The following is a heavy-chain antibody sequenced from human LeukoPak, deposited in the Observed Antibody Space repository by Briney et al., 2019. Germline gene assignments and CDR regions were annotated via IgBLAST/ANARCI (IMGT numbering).Heavy chain of an antibody. CDR3: ARGSYYGSGFLFDY. D-gene: IGHD3-10*01. V-gene: IGHV1-8*01. CDR2: MNPNSGNT. CDR1: GYTFTSYD. J-gene: IGHJ4*02. Sequence: GASVKVSCKASGYTFTSYDINWVRQATGQGLEWMGWMNPNSGNTGYAQKFQGRVTMTRNTSISTAYMELSSLRSEGTAVYYCARGSYYGSGFLFDYWGQGTLVTVSS.